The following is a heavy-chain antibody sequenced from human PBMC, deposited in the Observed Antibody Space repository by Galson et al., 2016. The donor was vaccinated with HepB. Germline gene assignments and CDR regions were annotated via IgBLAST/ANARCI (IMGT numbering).Heavy chain of an antibody. V-gene: IGHV3-7*03. CDR2: IKQDGSAK. Sequence: SLRLSCAASGFTFSSYWMHWVRQAPGKGLEWVAIIKQDGSAKYYVGSLKGRFTISRDNAKNSLYLQMSSLRPEDTAVYYCALGQGFLADSWGQGTLVTVSS. J-gene: IGHJ4*02. CDR3: ALGQGFLADS. CDR1: GFTFSSYW.